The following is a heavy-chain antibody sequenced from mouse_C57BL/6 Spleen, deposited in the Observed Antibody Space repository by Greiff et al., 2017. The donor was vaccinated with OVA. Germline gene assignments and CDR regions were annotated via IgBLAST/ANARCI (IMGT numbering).Heavy chain of an antibody. CDR2: INPNNGGT. D-gene: IGHD3-1*01. Sequence: EVQLQQSGPELVKPGASVKISCKASGYTFTDYYMNWVKQSHGQSLEWIGDINPNNGGTSYNQKFKGKATLTVDKSSSTAYMELRSLTSEDSAVDCCARSGGAWFAYWGQGTLVTVSA. V-gene: IGHV1-26*01. CDR3: ARSGGAWFAY. CDR1: GYTFTDYY. J-gene: IGHJ3*01.